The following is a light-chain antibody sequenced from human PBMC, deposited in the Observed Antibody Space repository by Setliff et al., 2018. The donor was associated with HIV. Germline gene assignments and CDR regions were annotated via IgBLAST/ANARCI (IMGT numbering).Light chain of an antibody. V-gene: IGLV2-14*01. CDR2: EVR. Sequence: QSALTQPASVSGSPGQSITISCTGTSSDVGGYNYVSWYQQHPGKAPKLIIYEVRNRPPGVSNRFSGSKSGNTASLTISGLQTEDEGEYYCSSYAITNTLPFGTGTRSPS. CDR1: SSDVGGYNY. J-gene: IGLJ1*01. CDR3: SSYAITNTLP.